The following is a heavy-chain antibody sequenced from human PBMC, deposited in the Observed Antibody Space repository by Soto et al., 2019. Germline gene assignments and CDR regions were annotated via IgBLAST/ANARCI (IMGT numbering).Heavy chain of an antibody. D-gene: IGHD2-2*01. V-gene: IGHV1-18*01. CDR2: ISTYNGDT. CDR1: GYTDTSYG. J-gene: IGHJ4*02. CDR3: AREYCSSNSCYGPDY. Sequence: QVQLVQSGTEVKTPGAPVKVSCKASGYTDTSYGIIWVRQAPGQGLEWMGWISTYNGDTDYAQNLQGRLTLTTDASTNTAYMELTSLRSDDTAVYYCAREYCSSNSCYGPDYWGQGTLVTVSS.